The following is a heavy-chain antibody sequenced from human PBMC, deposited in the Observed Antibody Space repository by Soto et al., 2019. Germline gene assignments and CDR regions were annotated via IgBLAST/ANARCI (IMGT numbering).Heavy chain of an antibody. CDR3: ARHPRILVPRQHDYYFDV. J-gene: IGHJ4*02. Sequence: PSETLSLTCSVSGASINGGGYFWGWARQPPGRGLEWIGSIYYTGSTSLSPSLRSRVTMSVDTSNNQFSMKLRSLTAADTAVYFCARHPRILVPRQHDYYFDVWGQGSLVTVSS. CDR1: GASINGGGYF. D-gene: IGHD2-21*01. V-gene: IGHV4-39*01. CDR2: IYYTGST.